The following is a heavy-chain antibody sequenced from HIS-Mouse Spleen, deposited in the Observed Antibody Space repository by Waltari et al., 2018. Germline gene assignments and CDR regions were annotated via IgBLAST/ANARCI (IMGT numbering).Heavy chain of an antibody. CDR1: GGSISSSSYY. CDR3: ARDELRRGRLNAFDI. Sequence: QLQLQESGPGLVKPSETLSLTCTVSGGSISSSSYYWGWIRQPPGKGLEWIGSIYYSGTPYYNPSLKSRVTISVDTSKHQFSLKLSSVTAADTAVYYCARDELRRGRLNAFDIWGQGTMVTVSS. J-gene: IGHJ3*02. V-gene: IGHV4-39*07. CDR2: IYYSGTP. D-gene: IGHD1-7*01.